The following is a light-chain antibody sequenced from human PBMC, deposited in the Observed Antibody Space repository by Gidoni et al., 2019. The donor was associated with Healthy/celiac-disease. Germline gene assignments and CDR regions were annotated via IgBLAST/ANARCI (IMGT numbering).Light chain of an antibody. J-gene: IGLJ1*01. Sequence: QSALTQPRSVSASPGQSVTISCTGTSSDVGGYNYVSWYQQHQGKAPKLMIYDVSNRPPGVPDRFSGSKSGNTASLTISGVQAEDEADYYCCSYAGSYTYVFGTGTKVTVL. V-gene: IGLV2-11*01. CDR2: DVS. CDR1: SSDVGGYNY. CDR3: CSYAGSYTYV.